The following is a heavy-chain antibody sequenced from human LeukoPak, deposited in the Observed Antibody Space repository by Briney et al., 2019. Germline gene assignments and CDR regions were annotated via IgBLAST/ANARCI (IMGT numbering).Heavy chain of an antibody. D-gene: IGHD2-15*01. CDR3: VVGGSPGY. Sequence: GGSLRLSCVVSGFGFSTYRMHWVRQAPGKGLVWVSRISSDGYTTNYADSVRGRFTISRDNAKNTLHLEMNSLRAEDTAVYYCVVGGSPGYWGQGTLVTVSS. V-gene: IGHV3-74*01. CDR1: GFGFSTYR. CDR2: ISSDGYTT. J-gene: IGHJ4*02.